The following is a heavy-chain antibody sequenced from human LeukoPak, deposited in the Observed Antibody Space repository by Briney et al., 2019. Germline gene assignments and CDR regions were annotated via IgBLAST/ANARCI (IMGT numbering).Heavy chain of an antibody. CDR2: ISYDGSNK. V-gene: IGHV3-30*03. Sequence: GGSLRLSCAASGFTFSSYGMHWVRQAPGKGLEWVAVISYDGSNKYYADSVKGRFTISRDNSKNTLYLQMNSLRAEDTAVYYCARDRRYYDILTGYGDYWGQGTLVTVSP. J-gene: IGHJ4*02. CDR1: GFTFSSYG. D-gene: IGHD3-9*01. CDR3: ARDRRYYDILTGYGDY.